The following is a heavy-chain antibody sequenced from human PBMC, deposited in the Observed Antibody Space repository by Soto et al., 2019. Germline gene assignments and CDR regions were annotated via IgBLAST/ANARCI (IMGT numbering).Heavy chain of an antibody. V-gene: IGHV3-23*01. Sequence: EVQLLESGGGLVQPGGSLRLSCAASGFTFSSYAMSWVRQAPGKGLEWVSAISGSGGSTYYADSVKGRFTISRDNSKNPLYLQMNSLRAEDTAVYYCAKDRIRYYDFWSGYYTYAFDIWGQGTMVTVSS. CDR2: ISGSGGST. D-gene: IGHD3-3*01. J-gene: IGHJ3*02. CDR1: GFTFSSYA. CDR3: AKDRIRYYDFWSGYYTYAFDI.